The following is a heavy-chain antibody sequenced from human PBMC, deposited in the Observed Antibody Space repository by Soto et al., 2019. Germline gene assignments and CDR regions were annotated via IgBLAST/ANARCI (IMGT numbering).Heavy chain of an antibody. Sequence: SETLSLTCAVSGGSIISDGYSWSWIRQPPGKGLQWIGHIYEGGNTYHTPSLESRVAISTDKSKNQFSLRLSSVTAADTAVYYCVRRSPEDAFDIWGQGTMVTVSS. CDR2: IYEGGNT. V-gene: IGHV4-30-2*01. CDR1: GGSIISDGYS. CDR3: VRRSPEDAFDI. J-gene: IGHJ3*02.